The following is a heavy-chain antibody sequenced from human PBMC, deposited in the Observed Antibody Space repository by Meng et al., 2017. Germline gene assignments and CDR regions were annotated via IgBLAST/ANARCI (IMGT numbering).Heavy chain of an antibody. CDR1: GGSFSGYY. V-gene: IGHV4-34*01. CDR3: ASSGYSYGYRFDY. J-gene: IGHJ4*02. CDR2: INHSGST. D-gene: IGHD5-18*01. Sequence: QVQLQAWGAGLFKPSETLSLTCAVYGGSFSGYYWSWIRHPPGKGLEWIGEINHSGSTNYNPSLKSRVTISVDTSKNQFSLKLSSVTAADTAVYYCASSGYSYGYRFDYWGQGTLVTVSS.